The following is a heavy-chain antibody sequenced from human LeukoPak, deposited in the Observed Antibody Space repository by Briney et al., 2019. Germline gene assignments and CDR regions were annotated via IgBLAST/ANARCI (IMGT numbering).Heavy chain of an antibody. J-gene: IGHJ3*02. Sequence: GGSLRLSCAASGFTFSSYSMNWVRQAPGKGLEWASSISSSSSYIYYADSVKGRFTISRDNAKNSLYLQMNSLRADDTAAYYCARETYCSGGSCYKGNTFDIWGQGTMVTVSS. D-gene: IGHD2-15*01. CDR1: GFTFSSYS. CDR3: ARETYCSGGSCYKGNTFDI. V-gene: IGHV3-21*01. CDR2: ISSSSSYI.